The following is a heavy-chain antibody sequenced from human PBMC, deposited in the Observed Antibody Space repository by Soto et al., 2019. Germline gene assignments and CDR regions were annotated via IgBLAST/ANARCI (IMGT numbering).Heavy chain of an antibody. Sequence: QVQLVESGGGVVQPGRSLRLSCAASGFTFSSYGMHWVRQAPGKGLEWVAVISYDGSNKYYADSVKGRFTISRDNSKNTXXLQMNSLRAEDTAVYYCVKDSTVVVTAIGSWYFDLWGRGTLVTVSS. J-gene: IGHJ2*01. V-gene: IGHV3-30*18. CDR3: VKDSTVVVTAIGSWYFDL. D-gene: IGHD2-21*02. CDR2: ISYDGSNK. CDR1: GFTFSSYG.